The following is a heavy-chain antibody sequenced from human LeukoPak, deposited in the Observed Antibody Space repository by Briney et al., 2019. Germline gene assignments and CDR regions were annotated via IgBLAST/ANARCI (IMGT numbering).Heavy chain of an antibody. Sequence: NRGESLKISCKASGYRFTSYWIGWVRQMPGKGLEWMGIIDPSDSETRYTPSFQGQVTISVDKSLTTADLQWNSLKASDTAMYYCARQTAMGRSGDYWGQGTLVTVSS. CDR2: IDPSDSET. D-gene: IGHD5-18*01. V-gene: IGHV5-51*01. CDR3: ARQTAMGRSGDY. J-gene: IGHJ4*02. CDR1: GYRFTSYW.